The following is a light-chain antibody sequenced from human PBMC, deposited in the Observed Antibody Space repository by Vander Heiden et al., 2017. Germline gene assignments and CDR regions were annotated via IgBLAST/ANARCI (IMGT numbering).Light chain of an antibody. CDR2: QVS. J-gene: IGLJ1*01. CDR3: NSYTNTNTRV. Sequence: QSALTQPASVSGSTGQSITISCTGPNSDVGGYNYVSWYQQHPGEAPRLIIYQVSYRPSGVSNRFSGSKSGNTASLTISGLQDEDEADYYCNSYTNTNTRVFGTGTKVTVL. V-gene: IGLV2-14*01. CDR1: NSDVGGYNY.